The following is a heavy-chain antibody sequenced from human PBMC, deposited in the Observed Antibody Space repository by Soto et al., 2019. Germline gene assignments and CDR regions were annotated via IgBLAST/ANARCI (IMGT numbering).Heavy chain of an antibody. CDR2: ISSNGGSA. J-gene: IGHJ4*02. D-gene: IGHD3-22*01. CDR1: GFTFSSYA. Sequence: GGSLRLSCAASGFTFSSYAMHWVRQAPGKGLEYVSAISSNGGSAYYAKSVKGRFTIAKDNSKDTLYLQMGRLRAEDMAVYSCARASYDSVGYYCDYWGQGTMVTVSS. V-gene: IGHV3-64*01. CDR3: ARASYDSVGYYCDY.